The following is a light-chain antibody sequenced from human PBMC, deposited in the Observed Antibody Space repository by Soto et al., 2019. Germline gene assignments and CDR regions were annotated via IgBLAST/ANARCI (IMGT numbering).Light chain of an antibody. CDR3: HQYASSPLT. V-gene: IGKV3-20*01. Sequence: EIVLTQSPGTLSLSPGERATLSCRARQSVGSNYLAWYQQTPGQAPRLLIHGASTMATGIPDRFSGSGSGTDFTLTLSRLESEDSAVYYCHQYASSPLTFGQGKRLEIK. CDR1: QSVGSNY. J-gene: IGKJ5*01. CDR2: GAS.